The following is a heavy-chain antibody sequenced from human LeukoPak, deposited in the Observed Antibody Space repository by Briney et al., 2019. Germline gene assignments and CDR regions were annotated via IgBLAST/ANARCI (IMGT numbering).Heavy chain of an antibody. CDR2: INHSGST. V-gene: IGHV4-34*01. Sequence: SETLSLTCAVYGGPFSGYYWSWIRQPPGKGLEWIGEINHSGSTNYNPSLKSRVTISVDTSKNQFSLKLSSVTAADTAVYYCARWRWLRIFDYWGQGTLVTVSS. D-gene: IGHD5-24*01. CDR3: ARWRWLRIFDY. J-gene: IGHJ4*02. CDR1: GGPFSGYY.